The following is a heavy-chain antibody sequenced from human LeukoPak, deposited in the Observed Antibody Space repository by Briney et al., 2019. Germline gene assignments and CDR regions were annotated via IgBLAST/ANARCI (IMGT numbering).Heavy chain of an antibody. V-gene: IGHV4-59*08. CDR2: IYYSGST. CDR1: GGSISSYY. D-gene: IGHD1-26*01. J-gene: IGHJ1*01. CDR3: ARHQGAGKVGYFQH. Sequence: SQTLSLTCTVSGGSISSYYWSWIRQPPGKGLEWIGYIYYSGSTNYNPSLKSRVTISVDTSKNQFSLKLSSVTAADTAVYYCARHQGAGKVGYFQHWGQGTLVTVSS.